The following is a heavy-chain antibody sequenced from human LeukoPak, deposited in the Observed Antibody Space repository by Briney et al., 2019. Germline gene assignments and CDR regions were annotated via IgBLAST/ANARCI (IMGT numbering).Heavy chain of an antibody. Sequence: PGGSLRLSCAASGFTFSTYSMNWVRQAPGKGLEWVSSISSGGVYTNYADSVKGRFTISRDNAKNSLYLQMNSLRAEDTAVYYCARGVAIYSGMDVWGQGTTVTVSS. D-gene: IGHD3-3*01. J-gene: IGHJ6*02. CDR3: ARGVAIYSGMDV. V-gene: IGHV3-21*01. CDR1: GFTFSTYS. CDR2: ISSGGVYT.